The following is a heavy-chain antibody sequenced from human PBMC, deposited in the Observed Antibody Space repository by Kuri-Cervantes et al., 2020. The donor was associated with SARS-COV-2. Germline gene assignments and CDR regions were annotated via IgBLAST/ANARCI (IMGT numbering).Heavy chain of an antibody. CDR2: ISYDGSNK. J-gene: IGHJ3*02. CDR1: GFTFSSYA. Sequence: GESLKISCAASGFTFSSYALHWVRQAPGKGLEWVAAISYDGSNKYYADSVKGRFTISRDNAKNTLYLQMNSLRAEDTAVYYCARVGTAMVTRSAFDIWGQGTMVTVSS. V-gene: IGHV3-30-3*01. D-gene: IGHD5-18*01. CDR3: ARVGTAMVTRSAFDI.